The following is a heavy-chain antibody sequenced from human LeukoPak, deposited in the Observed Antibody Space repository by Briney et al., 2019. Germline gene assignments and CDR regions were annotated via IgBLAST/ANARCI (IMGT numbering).Heavy chain of an antibody. CDR1: GGSISSYY. CDR2: IYTSGST. V-gene: IGHV4-4*07. Sequence: SETLSLTCTVSGGSISSYYWSWIRQPAGKGLEWIGRIYTSGSTNYNPSLKSRVTMSVDTSKNQFSLKLSSVTATDTAVYYCAREILVVVPAAPRRYYYYYMDVWGKGTTVTVSS. D-gene: IGHD2-2*01. J-gene: IGHJ6*03. CDR3: AREILVVVPAAPRRYYYYYMDV.